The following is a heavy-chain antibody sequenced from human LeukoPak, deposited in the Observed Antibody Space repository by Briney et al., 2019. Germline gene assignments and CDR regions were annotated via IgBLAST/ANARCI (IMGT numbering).Heavy chain of an antibody. CDR2: IIPIFGTA. J-gene: IGHJ5*02. D-gene: IGHD3-22*01. CDR3: ARDEMYYYDSSYWFDP. CDR1: GGTFSSYA. Sequence: SVKVSCKASGGTFSSYAISWVRQAPGQGLEWMGGIIPIFGTANYAQKFQGRVTITTDESTSTAYMELSSLRSEDTAVYYCARDEMYYYDSSYWFDPWGQGTLVTVSS. V-gene: IGHV1-69*05.